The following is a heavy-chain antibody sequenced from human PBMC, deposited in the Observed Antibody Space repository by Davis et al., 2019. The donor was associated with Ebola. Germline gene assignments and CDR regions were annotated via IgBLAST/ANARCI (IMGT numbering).Heavy chain of an antibody. Sequence: HTGGSLRLSCTASGFPFSSYNMNWVRQAPGKGLMWVSRINGDETITAYADSVEGRFAISRDNTKNTLYLQMNNLRAEDTAVYYCTKDFDYVNGYWGQGTLVTVSS. D-gene: IGHD4-17*01. V-gene: IGHV3-74*01. CDR1: GFPFSSYN. CDR3: TKDFDYVNGY. CDR2: INGDETIT. J-gene: IGHJ4*02.